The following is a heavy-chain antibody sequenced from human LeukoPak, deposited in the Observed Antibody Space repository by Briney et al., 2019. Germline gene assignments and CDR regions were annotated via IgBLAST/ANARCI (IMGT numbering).Heavy chain of an antibody. D-gene: IGHD5-18*01. V-gene: IGHV3-9*01. J-gene: IGHJ4*02. CDR2: ISWNSGSI. CDR1: GFTFDDYA. Sequence: GGSLRLSCAASGFTFDDYAMHWVRQAPGKGLEWVSGISWNSGSIGYADSVKGRFTISRDNAKNSLYLQMNSLRAEGTALYYCAKDGYSYGQLFDYWGQGTLVTVSS. CDR3: AKDGYSYGQLFDY.